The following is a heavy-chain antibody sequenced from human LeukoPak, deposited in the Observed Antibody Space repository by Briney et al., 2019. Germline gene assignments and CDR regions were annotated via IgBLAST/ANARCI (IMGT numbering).Heavy chain of an antibody. Sequence: AASVKVSCKASGYTFTSYGISWVRQAPGQGLEWMGWISAYNGNTNYAQKLQGRVTMTTDTSTSTAYMELRSLRSDDTAVYYCARGWRMVRGVTRFDYWGQGTLVTVSS. D-gene: IGHD3-10*01. CDR3: ARGWRMVRGVTRFDY. J-gene: IGHJ4*02. CDR2: ISAYNGNT. CDR1: GYTFTSYG. V-gene: IGHV1-18*01.